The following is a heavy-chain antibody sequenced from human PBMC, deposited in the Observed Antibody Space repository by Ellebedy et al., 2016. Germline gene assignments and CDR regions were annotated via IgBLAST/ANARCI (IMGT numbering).Heavy chain of an antibody. CDR2: IKSKIDGGTI. D-gene: IGHD5-18*01. CDR1: GSTFRNAW. J-gene: IGHJ4*02. CDR3: TRGYSFAYR. V-gene: IGHV3-15*01. Sequence: GESLKISCANSGSTFRNAWMSWVRQAPGKGLEWVGRIKSKIDGGTIDYAEPVKDRFTISRDDSKSIAYLQMNSLKIGDTAVYYCTRGYSFAYRWGQGTLVAVSS.